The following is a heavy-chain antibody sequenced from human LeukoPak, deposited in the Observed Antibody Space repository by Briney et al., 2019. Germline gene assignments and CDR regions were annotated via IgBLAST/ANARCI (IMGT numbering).Heavy chain of an antibody. Sequence: SETLSLTCTVSGGSISSSSYYWGWIRQRPGKELEWIGSIYYSGSTYYNPSLKSRVTISVDTSKNQFSLKLSAVTAADTAVYYCARDNSGWYNNWFDPWGQGTLVTVSS. D-gene: IGHD6-19*01. J-gene: IGHJ5*02. CDR3: ARDNSGWYNNWFDP. CDR2: IYYSGST. CDR1: GGSISSSSYY. V-gene: IGHV4-39*02.